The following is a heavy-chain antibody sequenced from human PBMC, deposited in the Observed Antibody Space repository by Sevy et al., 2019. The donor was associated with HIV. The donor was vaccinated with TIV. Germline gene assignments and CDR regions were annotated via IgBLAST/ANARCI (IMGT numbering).Heavy chain of an antibody. J-gene: IGHJ4*02. CDR3: VRDYYGDYSIDY. Sequence: SETLSLTCTVSGGSISSYYWSWIRQPAGKGLEWIGRIYTSGSTNYNPSLKSRVTMSLDTSKNHFSLKLTSVTAADTAVYYCVRDYYGDYSIDYWGQGTLVTVSS. D-gene: IGHD4-17*01. CDR2: IYTSGST. CDR1: GGSISSYY. V-gene: IGHV4-4*07.